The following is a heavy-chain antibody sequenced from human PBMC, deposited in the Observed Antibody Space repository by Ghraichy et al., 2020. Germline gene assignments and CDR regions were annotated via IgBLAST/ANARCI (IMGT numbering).Heavy chain of an antibody. CDR1: GYTFTDFY. CDR2: INPKSGGT. CDR3: ARKKPMMLSLMGLDS. D-gene: IGHD3-10*01. V-gene: IGHV1-2*02. Sequence: ASVKVSCKASGYTFTDFYVHWMRQAPGQGLEWMGWINPKSGGTDYAQNFQGRVTMTRDTSITTAFMELSSLRSDDTAIYFCARKKPMMLSLMGLDSWGQGALFIVSS. J-gene: IGHJ4*02.